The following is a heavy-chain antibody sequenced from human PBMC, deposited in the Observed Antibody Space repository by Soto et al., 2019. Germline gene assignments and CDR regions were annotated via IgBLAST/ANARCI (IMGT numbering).Heavy chain of an antibody. CDR3: ARDHPIAAAGTYFDY. V-gene: IGHV3-23*01. D-gene: IGHD6-13*01. J-gene: IGHJ4*02. CDR2: ISGDGAAT. CDR1: GFTFSSYA. Sequence: GGSLRLSCAASGFTFSSYAMRWVRQAPGKGLEWVSAISGDGAATFYADSVKGRFTISRDNSQNTLYLQMNSLRAEDTAVYYCARDHPIAAAGTYFDYWGQGTLVTVSS.